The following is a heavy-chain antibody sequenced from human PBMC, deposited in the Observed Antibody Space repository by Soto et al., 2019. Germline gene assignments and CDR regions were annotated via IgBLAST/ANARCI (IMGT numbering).Heavy chain of an antibody. CDR3: ARSYDYVWGSYRYTVDY. CDR1: GGSVSSGSYY. CDR2: IYYSGST. D-gene: IGHD3-16*02. V-gene: IGHV4-61*01. Sequence: SEPLSLTCTVSGGSVSSGSYYWSWIRQPPGNGLEWIGYIYYSGSTNYNPSLKSRVTISVDTSKNQFSLKLSSVTAADTAVYYCARSYDYVWGSYRYTVDYWGQGTLVTVSS. J-gene: IGHJ4*02.